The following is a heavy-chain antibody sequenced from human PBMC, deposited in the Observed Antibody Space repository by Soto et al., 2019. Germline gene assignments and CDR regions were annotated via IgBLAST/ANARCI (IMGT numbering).Heavy chain of an antibody. CDR2: ISYDGSNK. Sequence: QVQLVESGGGVVQPGRSLRLSCAASGFTFSSYGMHWVRQAPGKGLEWVAVISYDGSNKYYADSVKGRFTISRDNSKNTLYLQMNSLRAEDTAVYYCARTKEYFDWLFPYYYGMDVWGQGTTVTVSS. J-gene: IGHJ6*02. V-gene: IGHV3-30*03. CDR1: GFTFSSYG. CDR3: ARTKEYFDWLFPYYYGMDV. D-gene: IGHD3-9*01.